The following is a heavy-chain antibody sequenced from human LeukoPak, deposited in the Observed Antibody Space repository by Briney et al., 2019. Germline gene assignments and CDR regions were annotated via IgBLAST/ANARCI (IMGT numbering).Heavy chain of an antibody. CDR3: ARESGYSGYGGFDY. Sequence: SQTLSLTCAISGDSVSSNSAAWNWIRQSPSRGLEWLGRAYCRSKWYNDYAVSVKSRITINPDTSKNQFSLQLNSVTPEDTAVYYCARESGYSGYGGFDYWGQGTLVTVSS. J-gene: IGHJ4*02. D-gene: IGHD5-12*01. V-gene: IGHV6-1*01. CDR2: AYCRSKWYN. CDR1: GDSVSSNSAA.